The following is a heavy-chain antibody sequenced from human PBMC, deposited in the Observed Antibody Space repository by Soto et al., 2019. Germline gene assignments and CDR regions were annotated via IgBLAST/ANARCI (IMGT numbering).Heavy chain of an antibody. CDR3: ARDWYYYGSGSYSRAGYYMDV. CDR1: GGTFSSYT. J-gene: IGHJ6*03. V-gene: IGHV1-69*04. CDR2: IIPILGIA. D-gene: IGHD3-10*01. Sequence: SVKVSCKASGGTFSSYTISWVRQAPGQGLEWMGRIIPILGIANYAQKFQGRVTITADKSTSTAYMELSSLRSEDTAVYYCARDWYYYGSGSYSRAGYYMDVWGKGTTVTVSS.